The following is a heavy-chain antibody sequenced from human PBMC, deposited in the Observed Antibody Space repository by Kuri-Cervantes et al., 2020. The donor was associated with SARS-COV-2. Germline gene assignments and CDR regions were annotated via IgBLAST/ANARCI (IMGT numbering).Heavy chain of an antibody. Sequence: LSLTCAASGFTFSSYSMNWVRQAPGKGLEWVSSISSSSSYIYYADSVKGRFTISRDNAKNSPYLQMNSLRAEDTAVYYCARDSSGYYRLDYWGQGTLVTVSS. J-gene: IGHJ4*02. CDR3: ARDSSGYYRLDY. D-gene: IGHD3-22*01. V-gene: IGHV3-21*01. CDR2: ISSSSSYI. CDR1: GFTFSSYS.